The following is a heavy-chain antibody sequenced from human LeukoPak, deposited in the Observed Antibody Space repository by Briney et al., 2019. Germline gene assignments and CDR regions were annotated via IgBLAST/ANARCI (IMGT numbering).Heavy chain of an antibody. CDR2: IKQDGSEK. V-gene: IGHV3-7*01. CDR3: ARLTRYSSGWYSLYYYYYMDV. CDR1: GFTFSSYW. J-gene: IGHJ6*03. Sequence: GGTLRLSCAASGFTFSSYWMSWVRQAPGKGLEWVANIKQDGSEKYYVDSVKGRFTISRDNAKNSLYLQMNSLRAEDTAVYYCARLTRYSSGWYSLYYYYYMDVWGKGTTVTVSS. D-gene: IGHD6-19*01.